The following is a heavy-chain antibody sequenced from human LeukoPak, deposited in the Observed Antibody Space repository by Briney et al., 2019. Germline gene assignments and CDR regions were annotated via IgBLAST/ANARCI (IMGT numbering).Heavy chain of an antibody. J-gene: IGHJ4*02. CDR1: GFTFGSYG. D-gene: IGHD1-26*01. CDR3: AKDQPDVGTTAWFFDY. Sequence: GGSLRLSCAASGFTFGSYGIHWVRQAPGKGLEWVAFIRNDGSTKYYTDSVKGRFTISRDNSRATLYLQMNSLRAEDTAVYYCAKDQPDVGTTAWFFDYWGQGTLVTVPS. CDR2: IRNDGSTK. V-gene: IGHV3-30*02.